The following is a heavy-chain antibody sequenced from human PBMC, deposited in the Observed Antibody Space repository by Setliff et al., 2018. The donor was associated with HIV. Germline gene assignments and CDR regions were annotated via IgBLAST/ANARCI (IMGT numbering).Heavy chain of an antibody. CDR2: ISAYYGNT. J-gene: IGHJ4*02. CDR1: GYTFTNYG. D-gene: IGHD3-16*02. Sequence: ASVKVSCKASGYTFTNYGISWVRQAPGQGLEWMGWISAYYGNTNYAQKLQGRVTMTTDTSTSTAYMELRSLRPDDTAVYYCARAYYDSVWGNYRYRFYYFDYWGQGSLVTVSS. V-gene: IGHV1-18*01. CDR3: ARAYYDSVWGNYRYRFYYFDY.